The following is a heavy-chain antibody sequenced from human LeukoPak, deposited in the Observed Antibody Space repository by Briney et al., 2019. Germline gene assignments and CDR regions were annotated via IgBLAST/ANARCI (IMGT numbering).Heavy chain of an antibody. V-gene: IGHV1-8*01. CDR3: ARSYCSGGSCYSGSIDY. Sequence: ASVKVSCKASGYTFTSYDINWVRQATGQGLEWMGWMNPNSGNTGYAQKFQGRVTMTRNTSISTAYMELSSLRSEDTAVYYCARSYCSGGSCYSGSIDYWGQGTLVTVSS. CDR1: GYTFTSYD. D-gene: IGHD2-15*01. J-gene: IGHJ4*02. CDR2: MNPNSGNT.